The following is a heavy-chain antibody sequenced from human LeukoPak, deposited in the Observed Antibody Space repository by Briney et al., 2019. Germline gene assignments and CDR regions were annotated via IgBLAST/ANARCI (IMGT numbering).Heavy chain of an antibody. Sequence: SETLSLTCAVYGGSFSGYYWSWIRQPPGKGLGWIGEINHSGSTNYNPSLKRRVTISVATSKNQFSLKLTSVTAADTAVYYCARGGFPGARRGPRVGWYFDLWGRGTLVTVSS. J-gene: IGHJ2*01. CDR2: INHSGST. CDR3: ARGGFPGARRGPRVGWYFDL. D-gene: IGHD1-14*01. V-gene: IGHV4-34*01. CDR1: GGSFSGYY.